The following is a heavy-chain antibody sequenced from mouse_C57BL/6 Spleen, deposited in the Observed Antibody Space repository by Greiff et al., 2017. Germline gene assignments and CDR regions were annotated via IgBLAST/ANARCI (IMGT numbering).Heavy chain of an antibody. CDR1: GYTFTSYG. CDR3: ARWEGNYDYAMDY. J-gene: IGHJ4*01. V-gene: IGHV1-81*01. CDR2: IYPRSGNT. D-gene: IGHD2-1*01. Sequence: QVQLQQSGAELARPGASVKLSCKASGYTFTSYGISWVKQRTGQGLEWIGEIYPRSGNTYYNEKFKGKATLTADKSSSTAYMELRSLTSEDSAVYFCARWEGNYDYAMDYWGQGTSVTVSS.